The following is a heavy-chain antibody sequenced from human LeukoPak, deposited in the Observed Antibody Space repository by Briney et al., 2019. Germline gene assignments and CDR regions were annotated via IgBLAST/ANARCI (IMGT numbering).Heavy chain of an antibody. CDR3: ARDFGRTGYSAFDI. CDR1: GFTFSSYV. V-gene: IGHV3-21*01. CDR2: ISSSSSYI. Sequence: GGSLRLSCAASGFTFSSYVMNWVRQAPGKGLEWVSSISSSSSYIYYADSVKGRFTISRDNAKNSLYLQMNSLRAEDTAVYYCARDFGRTGYSAFDIWGQGTMVTVSS. D-gene: IGHD3/OR15-3a*01. J-gene: IGHJ3*02.